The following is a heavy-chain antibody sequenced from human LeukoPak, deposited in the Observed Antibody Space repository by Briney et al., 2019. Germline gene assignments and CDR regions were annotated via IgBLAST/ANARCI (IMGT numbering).Heavy chain of an antibody. J-gene: IGHJ4*02. Sequence: PGGSLRLSCAAYGFTFSSYWMSWVRQAPGKGLEWVANIKQDGSEKYYVDSVKGRFTISRDNAKNSLYLQMNSLRAEDTAVYYCARERRIAAAGYYYFDYWGQGTLVTVSS. D-gene: IGHD6-13*01. CDR3: ARERRIAAAGYYYFDY. V-gene: IGHV3-7*01. CDR2: IKQDGSEK. CDR1: GFTFSSYW.